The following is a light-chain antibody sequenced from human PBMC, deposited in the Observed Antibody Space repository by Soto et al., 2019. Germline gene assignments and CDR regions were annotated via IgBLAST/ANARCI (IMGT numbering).Light chain of an antibody. J-gene: IGKJ2*01. CDR2: AAS. CDR3: QQFYSTPYT. Sequence: DIQMTQSPSSLSASVGDRVTIICRASQSISNYLNWYQQKPGKAPKLLIYAASSLQGGVPSRFGGSGSVTDFTLTISSLQPEDFATYYCQQFYSTPYTFGQGTKLEIK. CDR1: QSISNY. V-gene: IGKV1-39*01.